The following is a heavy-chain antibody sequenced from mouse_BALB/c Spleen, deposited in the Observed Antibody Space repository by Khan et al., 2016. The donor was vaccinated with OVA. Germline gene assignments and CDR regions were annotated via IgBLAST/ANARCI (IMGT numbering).Heavy chain of an antibody. D-gene: IGHD1-2*01. CDR1: GYTFTDYY. V-gene: IGHV1-77*01. CDR3: ARRNYFGYTFAY. J-gene: IGHJ3*01. Sequence: QVQLQQSGAELARPGASVKLSCKASGYTFTDYYINWVKLRTGQGLEWIGEISPGSGDTYYNERFTGKATLTADKSSRTAYMQLSSLTSEASAVYFCARRNYFGYTFAYWGQGTLVTVSA. CDR2: ISPGSGDT.